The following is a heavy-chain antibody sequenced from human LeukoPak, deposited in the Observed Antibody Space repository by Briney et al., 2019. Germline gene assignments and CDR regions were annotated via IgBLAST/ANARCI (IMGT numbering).Heavy chain of an antibody. D-gene: IGHD3-9*01. CDR1: GFTFSSYG. V-gene: IGHV3-30*02. Sequence: PGGSLRLSCAASGFTFSSYGMHWVSQAPGKGLAWVAFIRYDGSNKYYADSVKGRFTISRDNSKNTLYLQMNSLRAEDTAVYHGAADIRYFDWLYHYWGQGTLVTVSS. CDR3: AADIRYFDWLYHY. J-gene: IGHJ4*02. CDR2: IRYDGSNK.